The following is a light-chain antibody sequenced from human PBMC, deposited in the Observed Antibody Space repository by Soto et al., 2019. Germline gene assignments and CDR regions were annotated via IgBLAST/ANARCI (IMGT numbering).Light chain of an antibody. J-gene: IGKJ2*01. Sequence: DIQMTQSPSSLSASVGDRVTITCRASQSISSYLNWYQQKPGKAPKLLIYAASSLQSGVPSRFSGSGSETDFTLTISSLQPEDFGTYYCQQSYSTPYTFGQGTKLEIK. V-gene: IGKV1-39*01. CDR2: AAS. CDR1: QSISSY. CDR3: QQSYSTPYT.